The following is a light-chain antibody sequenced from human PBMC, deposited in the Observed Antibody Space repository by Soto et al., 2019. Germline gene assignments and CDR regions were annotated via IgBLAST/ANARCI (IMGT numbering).Light chain of an antibody. Sequence: EIVLTQSPGTLSLSPGERATLSCRASHSVSSSYLAWYQPKPGQAPRLLIYGASSRATGIPDRFSGSGSGPDFSLTISSLESEDFAGFYCQQYASSPPYTFGQGTKLEIK. J-gene: IGKJ2*01. CDR3: QQYASSPPYT. V-gene: IGKV3-20*01. CDR2: GAS. CDR1: HSVSSSY.